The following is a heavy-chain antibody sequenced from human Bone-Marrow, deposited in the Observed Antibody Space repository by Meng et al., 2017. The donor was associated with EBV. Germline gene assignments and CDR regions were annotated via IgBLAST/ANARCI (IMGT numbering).Heavy chain of an antibody. CDR3: ARLQRDCSSTSCYPFDY. J-gene: IGHJ4*02. V-gene: IGHV1-2*06. Sequence: VQPGQSGAEVQKPGASLKVSCKASGYTFTGYYMHWVRQAPGQGLEWMGRINLNSGGTNYAQKFQGRVTMTRDTSISTAYMELSNLRSDDGAVYYCARLQRDCSSTSCYPFDYWGQGTLVTVSS. CDR1: GYTFTGYY. CDR2: INLNSGGT. D-gene: IGHD2-2*01.